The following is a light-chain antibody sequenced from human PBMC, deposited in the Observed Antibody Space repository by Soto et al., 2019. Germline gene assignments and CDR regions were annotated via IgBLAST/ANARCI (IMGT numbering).Light chain of an antibody. CDR2: DVS. CDR3: SSYTSSSTL. V-gene: IGLV2-14*01. J-gene: IGLJ2*01. Sequence: QSVLTQPASVSGSPGQSITISCTGTSSDVGGYNYVSWYQQHPGKAPKLMIYDVSNRPSGVSNRFSGSKSGNTASLTISGLQAEDEADYYCSSYTSSSTLFGGGTQPTVL. CDR1: SSDVGGYNY.